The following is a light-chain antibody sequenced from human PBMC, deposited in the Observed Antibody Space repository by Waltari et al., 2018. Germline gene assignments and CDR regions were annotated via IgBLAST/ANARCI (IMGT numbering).Light chain of an antibody. V-gene: IGKV3-11*01. CDR3: QQRYAWPIT. CDR2: DVS. J-gene: IGKJ4*01. CDR1: QSVDSQ. Sequence: EIVLTQSPATLSLSPGERATLSCRASQSVDSQLAWYQQKPGQAPRLLIHDVSNRATGIPPRFRGSGSGTDFRLTISSLEAEDSAVYYCQQRYAWPITFGGGTKVELK.